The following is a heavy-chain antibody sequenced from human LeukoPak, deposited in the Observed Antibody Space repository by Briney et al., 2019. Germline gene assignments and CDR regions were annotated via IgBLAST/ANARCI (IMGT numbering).Heavy chain of an antibody. CDR1: GYSFTSYW. V-gene: IGHV5-51*01. J-gene: IGHJ4*02. D-gene: IGHD3-22*01. CDR2: IYPGDSDT. CDR3: ARQGNYYDSSGSPGY. Sequence: GESLKISCKGSGYSFTSYWSGWVRQMPGKGLEWMGIIYPGDSDTRYSPSFQGQVTISADKSISTAYLQWSSLKASDTAMYYCARQGNYYDSSGSPGYWGQGSLVTVSS.